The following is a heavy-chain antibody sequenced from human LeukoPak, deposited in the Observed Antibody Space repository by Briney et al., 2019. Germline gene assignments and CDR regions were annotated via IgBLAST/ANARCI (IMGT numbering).Heavy chain of an antibody. CDR1: GGSISSGGYS. V-gene: IGHV4-30-4*07. J-gene: IGHJ5*02. Sequence: TLSLTCAVSGGSISSGGYSWSWIRQPPGKGLEWIGYIYYSGSTYYNPSLKSRVTISVDTSKNQFSLKLSSVTAADTAVYYCATLPYSSGWHTWSSWGQGTLVTVSS. CDR2: IYYSGST. D-gene: IGHD6-19*01. CDR3: ATLPYSSGWHTWSS.